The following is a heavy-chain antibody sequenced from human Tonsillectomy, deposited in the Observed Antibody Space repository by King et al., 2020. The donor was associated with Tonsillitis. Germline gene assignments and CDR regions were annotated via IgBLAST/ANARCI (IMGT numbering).Heavy chain of an antibody. D-gene: IGHD4-23*01. CDR1: GFTFSDSG. CDR2: IRSKGNSFAT. Sequence: QLVQSGGGLVQPGGSLKLSCAASGFTFSDSGIHWVRQASGKGLEWVGRIRSKGNSFATAYAASVRGRFTVSRDDSKNTAYLQMNSLKTEDTAVDYCTRLGAPTTGVTASFDSWGQGTLVTVSS. CDR3: TRLGAPTTGVTASFDS. V-gene: IGHV3-73*01. J-gene: IGHJ4*02.